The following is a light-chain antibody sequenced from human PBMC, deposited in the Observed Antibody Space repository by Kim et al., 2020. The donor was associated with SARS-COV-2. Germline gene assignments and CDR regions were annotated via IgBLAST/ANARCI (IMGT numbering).Light chain of an antibody. Sequence: AIQMTQSPSSLSASVGDRVTITCRASQGIRNDLGWYQQKPGKAPKLLIYAASSLQSGVPSRFSGSGSGTDFTLTISSLQPEDFATYYCLQDYTSITFGQGTRLEIK. CDR2: AAS. CDR1: QGIRND. J-gene: IGKJ5*01. V-gene: IGKV1-6*01. CDR3: LQDYTSIT.